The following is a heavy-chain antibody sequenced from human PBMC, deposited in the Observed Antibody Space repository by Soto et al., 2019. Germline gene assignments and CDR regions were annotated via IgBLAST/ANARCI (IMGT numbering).Heavy chain of an antibody. CDR1: GFTFTTYD. V-gene: IGHV1-8*01. CDR3: ARADISGWANGYYGMDV. D-gene: IGHD6-19*01. CDR2: MNPNSGNS. Sequence: QVQLVQSGAEVKKPGASVKVSCKASGFTFTTYDIDWVRQATGQGLEWMGWMNPNSGNSGYAQKFQGRITLTRDTSISTVYMELSSLRDDDTAVYYCARADISGWANGYYGMDVWGQGTTVTVSS. J-gene: IGHJ6*02.